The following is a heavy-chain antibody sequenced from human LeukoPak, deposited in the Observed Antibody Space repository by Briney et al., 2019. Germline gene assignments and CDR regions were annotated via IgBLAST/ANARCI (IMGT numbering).Heavy chain of an antibody. V-gene: IGHV3-21*01. CDR2: IRPSGNSV. CDR1: AFTFSSYT. D-gene: IGHD3-16*01. Sequence: GGSLRPARAASAFTFSSYTMNWVRQAPGKGLELVLSIRPSGNSVYHAYSVKGRFTLSRDNAQNSLYLPMNRLTDEDTGVYYCARDFIGESGYSGYWGQGALVTVSS. CDR3: ARDFIGESGYSGY. J-gene: IGHJ4*02.